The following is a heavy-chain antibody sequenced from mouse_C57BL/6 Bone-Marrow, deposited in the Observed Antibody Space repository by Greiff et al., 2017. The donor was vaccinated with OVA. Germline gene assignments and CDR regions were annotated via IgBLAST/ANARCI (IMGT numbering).Heavy chain of an antibody. J-gene: IGHJ4*01. D-gene: IGHD4-1*02. CDR2: ISSGGDYI. Sequence: EVKLVESGEGLVKPGGSLKLSCAASGFTFSSYAMSWVRQTPEKRLEWVAYISSGGDYIYYADTVKGRFTISRDNARNTLYLQMSSLKSEDTAMYYCTREGTTGTDYAMDYWGQGTSVTVSS. CDR1: GFTFSSYA. V-gene: IGHV5-9-1*02. CDR3: TREGTTGTDYAMDY.